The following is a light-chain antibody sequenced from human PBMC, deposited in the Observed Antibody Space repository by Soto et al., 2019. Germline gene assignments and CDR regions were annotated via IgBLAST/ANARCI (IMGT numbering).Light chain of an antibody. CDR1: QSVGGS. Sequence: ETVLTQSPGTLSLSPGERATLSCRASQSVGGSLAWYQQRPGQAPRLLVYHTSNRAPGIPDRFSASGSGTDFPVTISRLEPEDFEVCYGQQYESPARTCSQGPSVDI. J-gene: IGKJ1*01. CDR2: HTS. V-gene: IGKV3-20*01. CDR3: QQYESPART.